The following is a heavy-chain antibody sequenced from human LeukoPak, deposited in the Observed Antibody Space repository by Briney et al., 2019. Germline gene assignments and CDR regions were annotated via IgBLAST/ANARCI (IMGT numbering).Heavy chain of an antibody. Sequence: ASVKVSCKTSGYTFTSYGTSWVRQAPGQGLEWMGWISGYNGNTNYAQRFQGRVTMTTDTSTSTAYMELRSLRSDVTAVYYCARPRVAGSLDYWGQGTLVTVSS. V-gene: IGHV1-18*01. J-gene: IGHJ4*02. D-gene: IGHD6-19*01. CDR1: GYTFTSYG. CDR3: ARPRVAGSLDY. CDR2: ISGYNGNT.